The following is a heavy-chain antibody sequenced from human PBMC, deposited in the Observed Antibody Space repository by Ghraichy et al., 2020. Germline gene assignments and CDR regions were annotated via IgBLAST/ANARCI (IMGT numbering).Heavy chain of an antibody. CDR3: AGALGVQPAH. Sequence: SETLSLTCTVSGGSINSYYWSWIRQPPGKGLEWIGYIYYSGSTNYNPSLKSRVTISVDTSKNQFSLKLSSVTAADTAVYYCAGALGVQPAHWGQGTLVTVSS. J-gene: IGHJ4*02. D-gene: IGHD2-8*01. CDR2: IYYSGST. V-gene: IGHV4-59*01. CDR1: GGSINSYY.